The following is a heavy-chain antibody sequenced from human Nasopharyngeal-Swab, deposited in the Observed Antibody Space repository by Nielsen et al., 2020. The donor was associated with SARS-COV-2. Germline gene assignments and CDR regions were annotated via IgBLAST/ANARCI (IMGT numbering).Heavy chain of an antibody. Sequence: GRQAPGKGQGWVSSISSSSSYIDNADSVKGRDTISRDNAKNSLYLQMNSLIAEDTAVYYCARDRLDYDFWSAYFMDVWGQGTTVTVSS. V-gene: IGHV3-21*06. J-gene: IGHJ6*02. CDR2: ISSSSSYI. D-gene: IGHD3-3*01. CDR3: ARDRLDYDFWSAYFMDV.